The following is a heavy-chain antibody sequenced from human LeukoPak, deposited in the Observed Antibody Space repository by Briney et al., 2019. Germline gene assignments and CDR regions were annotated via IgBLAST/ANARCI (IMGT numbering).Heavy chain of an antibody. V-gene: IGHV4-34*01. D-gene: IGHD4-23*01. CDR1: GGSFSNYY. CDR3: ARAYYGGNPDY. J-gene: IGHJ4*02. CDR2: INHNGST. Sequence: SETLSLTCAVYGGSFSNYYWSWIRQPPGKGLEWIGEINHNGSTNYNPSLKSRVTISVDTSKNQFSLKLSSVTAADTAVYYCARAYYGGNPDYWGQGTLVTVSS.